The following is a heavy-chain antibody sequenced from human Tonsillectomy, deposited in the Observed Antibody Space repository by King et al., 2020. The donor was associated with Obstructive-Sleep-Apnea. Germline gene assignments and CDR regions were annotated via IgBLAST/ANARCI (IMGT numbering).Heavy chain of an antibody. J-gene: IGHJ3*01. CDR2: IHYSGIT. D-gene: IGHD1-14*01. CDR1: GGSISSGGYY. CDR3: AGGRRDGFRPTDDAFDV. V-gene: IGHV4-31*03. Sequence: QLQESGPGLVKPSQTLSLTCTVSGGSISSGGYYWSWIRQHPGKGLEWIGNIHYSGITYYNPSLRSRITISLDTSKNQFSLKLTSVTAADTAIYYCAGGRRDGFRPTDDAFDVWCQGTRVTVSS.